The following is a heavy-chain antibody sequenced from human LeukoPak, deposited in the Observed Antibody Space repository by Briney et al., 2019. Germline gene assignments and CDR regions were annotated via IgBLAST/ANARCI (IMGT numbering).Heavy chain of an antibody. D-gene: IGHD3-22*01. CDR2: IWYDGSKM. J-gene: IGHJ4*02. V-gene: IGHV3-33*06. Sequence: GTSLRLSCAASGFTFSTYGMHWVRQAPGKGLEWVAVIWYDGSKMYYADSVKGRFTISRDNSKNTLYLQMNSLRAEGTAVYYCAKDHYYDSSGYNDYWGQGTLVTVSS. CDR3: AKDHYYDSSGYNDY. CDR1: GFTFSTYG.